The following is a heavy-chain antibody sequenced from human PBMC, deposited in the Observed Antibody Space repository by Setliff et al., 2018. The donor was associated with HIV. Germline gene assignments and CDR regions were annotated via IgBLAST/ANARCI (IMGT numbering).Heavy chain of an antibody. CDR3: ARHFPSISLFFGDPGPFDR. J-gene: IGHJ4*02. D-gene: IGHD3-10*01. CDR2: IFNDGRT. CDR1: GGSISSSSYY. Sequence: NPSETLSLTCTVSGGSISSSSYYWGWIRQPPGKGLEWIGSIFNDGRTYYNPSLKSRVTIPMDTSTNQFSLKFTSVTAADTAFYFCARHFPSISLFFGDPGPFDRWGQGALVTVSS. V-gene: IGHV4-39*01.